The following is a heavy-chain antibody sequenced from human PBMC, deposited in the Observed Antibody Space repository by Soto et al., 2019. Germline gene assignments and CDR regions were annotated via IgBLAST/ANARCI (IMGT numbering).Heavy chain of an antibody. D-gene: IGHD6-13*01. J-gene: IGHJ5*01. CDR1: GYTFSSDG. Sequence: QGQLVQSGAEVKKPGASVKVSFKTSGYTFSSDGFSWVRQAPGQGLEWIGWISGYNGNTNYAQRFQGRVTMTTDTSTSTAYMELRSLRSDDTAVYYCAREGQLGSWGKGPLVTVSS. CDR3: AREGQLGS. CDR2: ISGYNGNT. V-gene: IGHV1-18*01.